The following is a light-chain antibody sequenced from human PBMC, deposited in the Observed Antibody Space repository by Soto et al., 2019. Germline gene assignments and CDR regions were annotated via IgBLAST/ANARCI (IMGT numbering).Light chain of an antibody. J-gene: IGKJ1*01. CDR3: LQDINYPWT. Sequence: DIVMTQSPDSLTVSLGERATINCKSSQSVLHSSNNKNYLAWFQQKPGQPPKLLIYWASTRESGVPDRFSGSGSGTDFTLAISSLQPEDSATYYCLQDINYPWTFGQGNKVDIK. V-gene: IGKV4-1*01. CDR2: WAS. CDR1: QSVLHSSNNKNY.